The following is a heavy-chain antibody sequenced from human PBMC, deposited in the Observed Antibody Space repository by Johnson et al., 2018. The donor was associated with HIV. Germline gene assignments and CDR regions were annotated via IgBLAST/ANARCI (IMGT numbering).Heavy chain of an antibody. CDR2: IRYDGSNK. CDR3: ARVNDPDAFDI. V-gene: IGHV3-30*02. J-gene: IGHJ3*02. CDR1: GFTVSSNY. Sequence: QVQLVESGGGLIQPGGSLRLSCAASGFTVSSNYMSWVRQAPGKGLEWVAFIRYDGSNKYYADSVKGRFTISRDNSKNTLYLQMNSLRAEDTALYYCARVNDPDAFDIWGQGTMVTVSS.